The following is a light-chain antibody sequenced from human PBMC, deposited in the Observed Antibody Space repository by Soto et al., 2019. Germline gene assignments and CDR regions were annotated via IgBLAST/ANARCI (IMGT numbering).Light chain of an antibody. CDR3: QQYNNWPPWT. CDR2: GAS. V-gene: IGKV3-15*01. J-gene: IGKJ1*01. Sequence: EIVMTQSPATLSVSPGERATLSCRASQSVSSDLAWYQQQPGQARSLLIYGASTRATGIPARFRGSGTGTEFTLTISSLQSEDFAVYYWQQYNNWPPWTVGQGTKVEIK. CDR1: QSVSSD.